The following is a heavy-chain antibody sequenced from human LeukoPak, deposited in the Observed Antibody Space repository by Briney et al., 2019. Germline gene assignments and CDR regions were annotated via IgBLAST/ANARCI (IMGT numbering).Heavy chain of an antibody. V-gene: IGHV3-20*01. D-gene: IGHD5-12*01. CDR2: INWNGGST. CDR1: GFTFDDYG. J-gene: IGHJ5*02. CDR3: ARGSGYDPNWFDP. Sequence: GGSLRLSCVASGFTFDDYGMSWVRQAPGKGLEWVSGINWNGGSTGYADSVKGRFTISRDNAKNSLYLQMNSLRAEDTALYHCARGSGYDPNWFDPWGQGTPVTVSS.